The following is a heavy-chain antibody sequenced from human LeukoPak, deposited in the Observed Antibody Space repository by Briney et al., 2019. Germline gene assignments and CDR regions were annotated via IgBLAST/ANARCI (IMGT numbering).Heavy chain of an antibody. D-gene: IGHD1-14*01. Sequence: ASVKVSCKASGYTFTSYSMNWVGQAPGQGLEWMGWINTNTGNPTYAQGFTGRFVFSLDTSVSTAYLQISSLKAEDTAVYYCARGIATTTKDFQHWGQGTLVTVSS. J-gene: IGHJ1*01. CDR2: INTNTGNP. CDR1: GYTFTSYS. V-gene: IGHV7-4-1*02. CDR3: ARGIATTTKDFQH.